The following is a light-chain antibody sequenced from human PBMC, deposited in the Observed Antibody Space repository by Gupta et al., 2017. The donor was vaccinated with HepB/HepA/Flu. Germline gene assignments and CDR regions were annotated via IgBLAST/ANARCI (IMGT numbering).Light chain of an antibody. V-gene: IGLV1-44*01. Sequence: QSVLTQPPSASGPPGQRVTISCSGSSSNIGRNIVNWYQQLPGTAPKLLIDSNNQRPSGVPDRFSGSKSGTSASLAITGLQSEDEADYYCAAWEDSLNGFYVFGTGTKVTVL. CDR2: SNN. CDR1: SSNIGRNI. CDR3: AAWEDSLNGFYV. J-gene: IGLJ1*01.